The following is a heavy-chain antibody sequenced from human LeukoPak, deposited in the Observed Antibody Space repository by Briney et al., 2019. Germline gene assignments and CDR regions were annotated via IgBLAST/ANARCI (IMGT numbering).Heavy chain of an antibody. CDR1: GFTFSSYS. CDR2: ISSSSSYT. J-gene: IGHJ4*02. V-gene: IGHV3-21*01. CDR3: ARGTTGGYSPSH. D-gene: IGHD5-12*01. Sequence: GGSLRLSCAASGFTFSSYSMNWVRQAPGKGLEWVSSISSSSSYTYYADSVRGRFTISRDNAKNPLYLQMNSLRAEDTAVYYCARGTTGGYSPSHWGQGTLVTVSS.